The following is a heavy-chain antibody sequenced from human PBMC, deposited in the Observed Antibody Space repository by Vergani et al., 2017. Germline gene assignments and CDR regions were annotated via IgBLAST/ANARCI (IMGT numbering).Heavy chain of an antibody. J-gene: IGHJ6*02. CDR2: ISGSGGST. CDR3: ARFDFGRYGMDV. V-gene: IGHV3-23*01. CDR1: GFTFSSYA. Sequence: EVQLLESGGGLVQPGGSLRLSCAASGFTFSSYAMSWVRQAPGKGLEWVSAISGSGGSTYYADSVKGRFTISRDNSKNSLYLQMNSLRAEDTAVYYCARFDFGRYGMDVWGQGTTVTVSS. D-gene: IGHD3-3*01.